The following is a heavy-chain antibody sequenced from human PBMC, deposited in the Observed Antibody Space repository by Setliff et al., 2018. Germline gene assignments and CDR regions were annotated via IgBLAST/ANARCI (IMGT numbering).Heavy chain of an antibody. D-gene: IGHD1-26*01. V-gene: IGHV4-4*07. J-gene: IGHJ3*02. CDR2: IYTSGST. CDR3: ARKGISALSGAFDM. Sequence: LSLTCTVSGGSISNYYWSWIRQPAGKGLEWIGRIYTSGSTNYNPSFKSRVTMSVDTSKNQFSLKLSSVTAADTAVYYCARKGISALSGAFDMWGQGTMGTVS. CDR1: GGSISNYY.